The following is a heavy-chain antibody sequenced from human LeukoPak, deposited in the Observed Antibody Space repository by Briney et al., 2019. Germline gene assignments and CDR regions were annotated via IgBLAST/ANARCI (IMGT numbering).Heavy chain of an antibody. D-gene: IGHD2-2*01. CDR2: LKQDGTEK. CDR1: GFRFGRDW. Sequence: GGSLRLSCVASGFRFGRDWISWVRQAPGKGLVWVACLKQDGTEKNYVVSVWGRFTVSVDNGKKSLYLQMNSLRAEDTAKYYCATLDSTKSVLWGRGTAVIVSS. CDR3: ATLDSTKSVL. V-gene: IGHV3-7*01. J-gene: IGHJ1*01.